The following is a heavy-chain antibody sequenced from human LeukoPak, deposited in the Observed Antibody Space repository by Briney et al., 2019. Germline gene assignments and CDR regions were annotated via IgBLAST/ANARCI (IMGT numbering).Heavy chain of an antibody. CDR2: IGAYNGNT. CDR1: GYTFTSYG. V-gene: IGHV1-18*01. J-gene: IGHJ5*02. D-gene: IGHD3-22*01. Sequence: GASVKVSCKASGYTFTSYGISWVRQAPGQGLEWMGWIGAYNGNTNYAQKLQGRVTMTTDTSTSTAYMELRSLRSDDTAVYYCARLGYDSSGYYGWFDPWGQGTLVTVSS. CDR3: ARLGYDSSGYYGWFDP.